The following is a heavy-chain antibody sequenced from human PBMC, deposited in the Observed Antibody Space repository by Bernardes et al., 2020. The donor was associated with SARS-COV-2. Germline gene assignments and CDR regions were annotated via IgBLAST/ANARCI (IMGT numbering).Heavy chain of an antibody. V-gene: IGHV3-30*18. CDR1: GFIFNDSD. CDR3: AKVGGAGWVKYYAMDV. D-gene: IGHD3-16*01. Sequence: GGSLRLSCAASGFIFNDSDMHWVRQAPGKGLEWVAVISYHGGKEYYADSVTGRSTIARDNDKNTPYLKMNSLRPENTAVYYCAKVGGAGWVKYYAMDVWGQGTTVTVSS. CDR2: ISYHGGKE. J-gene: IGHJ6*02.